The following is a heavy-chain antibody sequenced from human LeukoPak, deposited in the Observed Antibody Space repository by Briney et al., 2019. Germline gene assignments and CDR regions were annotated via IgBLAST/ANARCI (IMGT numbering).Heavy chain of an antibody. D-gene: IGHD3-10*01. Sequence: SETLSLTCTVSGGSISSYYWSWIRQPAGKGLEWIGRIYTSGSTNYNPSLKSRVTISVDTSKNQFSLKLSSVTAADTVVYYCARHITMVRGVNLAWFDPWGQGTLVTVSS. CDR1: GGSISSYY. J-gene: IGHJ5*02. CDR3: ARHITMVRGVNLAWFDP. CDR2: IYTSGST. V-gene: IGHV4-4*07.